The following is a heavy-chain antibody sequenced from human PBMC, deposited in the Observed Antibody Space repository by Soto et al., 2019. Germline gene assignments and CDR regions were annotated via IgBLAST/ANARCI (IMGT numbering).Heavy chain of an antibody. D-gene: IGHD3-3*01. CDR3: ATARHLRFLEWLLPPFDY. CDR2: FDPEDGET. J-gene: IGHJ4*02. CDR1: GYTLTELP. V-gene: IGHV1-24*01. Sequence: ASVKVSCKVSGYTLTELPMHWVRQAPGKGLEWMGGFDPEDGETIYAQKFQGRVTMTEDTSTDTAYMELSSLRSEDTAVYYCATARHLRFLEWLLPPFDYWGQGTLVTVSS.